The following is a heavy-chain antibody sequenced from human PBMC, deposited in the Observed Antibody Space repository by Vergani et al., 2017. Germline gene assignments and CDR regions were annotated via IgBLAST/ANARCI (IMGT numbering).Heavy chain of an antibody. CDR3: ARGSQTWYFDL. CDR2: IYYSGST. J-gene: IGHJ2*01. CDR1: GGSISSSSYY. D-gene: IGHD6-19*01. Sequence: QVQLQESGPGLVKPSETLSLTCTVSGGSISSSSYYWGWIRQPPGKGLEWIGSIYYSGSTYYNPSLKSRVTISVDTSKNQFSLKLSSVTAADTAVYYCARGSQTWYFDLWGRGTLVTVSS. V-gene: IGHV4-39*01.